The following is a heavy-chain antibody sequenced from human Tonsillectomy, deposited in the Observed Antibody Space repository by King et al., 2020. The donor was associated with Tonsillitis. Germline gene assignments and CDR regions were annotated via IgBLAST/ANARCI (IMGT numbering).Heavy chain of an antibody. CDR3: ARFTGNKYDDTWYLWFDP. D-gene: IGHD3-9*01. CDR2: FYSSGSA. V-gene: IGHV4-4*07. J-gene: IGHJ5*02. Sequence: VQLQESGPGLVKPSETLSLTCTVSGGFISGYYWNWMRQSPGKGLEWIGRFYSSGSADSNPSLRSRLTMSVDTSKNQFSLQLSSVTAADTAVYYCARFTGNKYDDTWYLWFDPWGQGTPVTVSS. CDR1: GGFISGYY.